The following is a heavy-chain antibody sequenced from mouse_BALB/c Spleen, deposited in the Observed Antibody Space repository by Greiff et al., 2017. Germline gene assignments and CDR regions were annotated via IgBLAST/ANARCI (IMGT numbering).Heavy chain of an antibody. Sequence: VQLQQSGGGLVQPGGSLKLSCAASGFTFSSYGMSWVRQTPDKRLELVATINSSGGSYTYYPDSVKGRFTISRDNAKNTLYLQMSSLKSEDTAMYYCTRDKLVFDYWGQGTTLTVSS. D-gene: IGHD4-1*01. CDR1: GFTFSSYG. J-gene: IGHJ2*01. CDR2: INSSGGSYT. V-gene: IGHV5-6-3*01. CDR3: TRDKLVFDY.